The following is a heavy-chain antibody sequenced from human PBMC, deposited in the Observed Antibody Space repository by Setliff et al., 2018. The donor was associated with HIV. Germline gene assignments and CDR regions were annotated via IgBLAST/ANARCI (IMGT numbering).Heavy chain of an antibody. J-gene: IGHJ4*02. CDR3: ASTYYYDSSGYYLSP. CDR2: IYYSGST. Sequence: PSETLSLTCTVSGGSISSYYWSWIRQPPGKGLEWIGYIYYSGSTNYNPSLKSRVTISVDTSKNQFSLKLSSVIAADTAVYYCASTYYYDSSGYYLSPWGQGTLVTVSS. V-gene: IGHV4-59*01. D-gene: IGHD3-22*01. CDR1: GGSISSYY.